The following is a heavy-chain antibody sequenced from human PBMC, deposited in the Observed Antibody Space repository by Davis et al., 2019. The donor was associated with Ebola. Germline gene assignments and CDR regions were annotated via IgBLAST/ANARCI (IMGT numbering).Heavy chain of an antibody. Sequence: SVTVSCKASGGTFSSYAISWVRQAPGQGLEWMGGIIPIFGTANYAQKFQGRVTITADKSTSTAYMELSSLRSEDTAVYYCAREGATVISGYYYGMDVWGQGTTVTVSS. V-gene: IGHV1-69*06. CDR3: AREGATVISGYYYGMDV. CDR2: IIPIFGTA. J-gene: IGHJ6*02. CDR1: GGTFSSYA. D-gene: IGHD4-17*01.